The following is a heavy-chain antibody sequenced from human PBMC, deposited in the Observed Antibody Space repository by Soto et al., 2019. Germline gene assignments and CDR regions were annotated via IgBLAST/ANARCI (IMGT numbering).Heavy chain of an antibody. D-gene: IGHD3-10*01. CDR2: IYWDDDK. J-gene: IGHJ3*02. CDR3: AHTLYGSGSYYSGVDAFDI. Sequence: QITLKESGPTLVKPTQTLTLTCTFSGFSLSTSGVGVGWIRQPPGKALEWLALIYWDDDKRYSPSLKSRLTITKDTSKNQVVLPMTNMDPVDTATYYCAHTLYGSGSYYSGVDAFDIWGQGTMVTVSS. CDR1: GFSLSTSGVG. V-gene: IGHV2-5*02.